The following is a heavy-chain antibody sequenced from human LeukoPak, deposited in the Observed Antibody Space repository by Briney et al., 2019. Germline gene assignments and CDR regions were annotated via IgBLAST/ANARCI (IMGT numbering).Heavy chain of an antibody. CDR2: INHSGST. Sequence: KPSETLSLTCAVYGGSFSGYYWSWIRQPPGKGLEWIGEINHSGSTNYNPSLKSRVTISVDTSKNQFSLKLSSVTAADTAVYYCARDGRGGYNPFDYWGQGTLVTVSS. D-gene: IGHD5-24*01. CDR1: GGSFSGYY. J-gene: IGHJ4*02. V-gene: IGHV4-34*01. CDR3: ARDGRGGYNPFDY.